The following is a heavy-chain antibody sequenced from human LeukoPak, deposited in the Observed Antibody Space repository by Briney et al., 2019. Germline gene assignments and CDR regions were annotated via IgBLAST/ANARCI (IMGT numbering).Heavy chain of an antibody. J-gene: IGHJ4*02. D-gene: IGHD6-19*01. CDR2: IYRGGST. CDR3: ARGDTSGYFYFDF. Sequence: GGSLRLSCAASGFTFSSYSMNWVRQAPGKGLDWVSVIYRGGSTIYAGSVRGIFTVSRDNSKNTVYLQMNSLRAEDTAVYYCARGDTSGYFYFDFWGQGTLVTVSS. CDR1: GFTFSSYS. V-gene: IGHV3-66*01.